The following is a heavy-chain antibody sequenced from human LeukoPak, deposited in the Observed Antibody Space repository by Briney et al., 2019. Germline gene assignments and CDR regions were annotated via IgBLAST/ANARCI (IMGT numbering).Heavy chain of an antibody. CDR1: GGTFSSYA. D-gene: IGHD5-18*01. CDR2: IIPIFGTA. J-gene: IGHJ4*02. Sequence: SVKVSCKASGGTFSSYAISWVRQAPGQGLEWMGGIIPIFGTANYAQKFQGRVTITTDESTSTAYMGLSSLRSEDTAVYYCASRSVDTAMVSPSYFDYWGQGTLVTVSS. CDR3: ASRSVDTAMVSPSYFDY. V-gene: IGHV1-69*05.